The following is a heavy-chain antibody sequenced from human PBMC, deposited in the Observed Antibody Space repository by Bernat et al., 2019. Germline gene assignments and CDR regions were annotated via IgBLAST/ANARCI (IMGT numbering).Heavy chain of an antibody. D-gene: IGHD3-10*01. Sequence: QVQLQESGPGLVKPSETLSLTCAVSGYSISSGYYWGWIRQPPGKGLEWIGSIYHSGSTYYNPSLKSRVTISVDTSKNQFSLKLSSVTAADTAVYYCARAYYGSGSQDPLVPYYGMDVWGQGTTVTVSS. CDR1: GYSISSGYY. CDR2: IYHSGST. CDR3: ARAYYGSGSQDPLVPYYGMDV. V-gene: IGHV4-38-2*01. J-gene: IGHJ6*02.